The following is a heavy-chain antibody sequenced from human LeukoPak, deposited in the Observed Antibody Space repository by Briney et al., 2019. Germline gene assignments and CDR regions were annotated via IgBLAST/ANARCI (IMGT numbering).Heavy chain of an antibody. Sequence: GGSLRLSCAASGVTFSSDWMHWGRQAAGKGVGWVSRINSDGSSTRYAYSVKCRFTISRDNAKKTLYLQINSLRSEDRALCYFARGGPATYFDYWGQGALVTVSS. V-gene: IGHV3-74*01. D-gene: IGHD2-15*01. J-gene: IGHJ4*02. CDR2: INSDGSST. CDR1: GVTFSSDW. CDR3: ARGGPATYFDY.